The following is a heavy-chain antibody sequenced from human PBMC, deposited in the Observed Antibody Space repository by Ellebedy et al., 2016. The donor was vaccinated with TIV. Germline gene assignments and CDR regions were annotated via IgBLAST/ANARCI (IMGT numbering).Heavy chain of an antibody. CDR2: IYLHDSHA. CDR3: ASPGARGPQDTFDI. CDR1: GYTFTTKW. Sequence: GESLKISXKASGYTFTTKWISWVRQVPGRGLEWMGIIYLHDSHATYSPSFQGQVTISGDKSTRTAFLQWSSLQASDTAMYFCASPGARGPQDTFDIWGQGTLVTVSS. J-gene: IGHJ3*02. V-gene: IGHV5-51*01.